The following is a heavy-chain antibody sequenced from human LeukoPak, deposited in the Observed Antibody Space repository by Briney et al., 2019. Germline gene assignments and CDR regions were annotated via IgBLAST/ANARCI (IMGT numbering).Heavy chain of an antibody. CDR2: ISSRGSVI. CDR3: AKFVMGKQWLVRESY. CDR1: GFTFSDSY. J-gene: IGHJ4*02. Sequence: PGGSLRLSCAASGFTFSDSYMTWIRQAPGRGLAGISHISSRGSVIYHADSVKGRFTISRDNTKNSLYLQMNSLRVEDTAVYYCAKFVMGKQWLVRESYWGQGTLVIVSS. D-gene: IGHD6-19*01. V-gene: IGHV3-11*01.